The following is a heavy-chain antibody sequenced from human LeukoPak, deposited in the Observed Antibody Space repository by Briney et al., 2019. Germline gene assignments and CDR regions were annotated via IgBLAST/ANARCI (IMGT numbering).Heavy chain of an antibody. CDR2: IYYSGST. CDR3: ARGLDDSSGYYPFN. CDR1: GGSISSGGYY. Sequence: SETLSLTCTVSGGSISSGGYYWSWIRQHPGKGLEWIGYIYYSGSTYYNPSLKSRVTISVDTSKNQFSLKLSSVTAADTAVYYCARGLDDSSGYYPFNWGQGTLVTVSS. D-gene: IGHD3-22*01. J-gene: IGHJ4*02. V-gene: IGHV4-31*03.